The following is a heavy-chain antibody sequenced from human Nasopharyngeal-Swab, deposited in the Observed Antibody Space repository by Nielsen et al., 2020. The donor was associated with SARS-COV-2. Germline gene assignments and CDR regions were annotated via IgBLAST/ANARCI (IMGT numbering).Heavy chain of an antibody. V-gene: IGHV4-34*01. CDR3: ARVGYYDSSGYL. J-gene: IGHJ4*02. Sequence: SETLSLTCAVYGGSFSGYYWSWIRQPPGKGLEWIGEINHSGSTNYNPSLKSRVTISVDKSKNQFSLKLSSVTAADTAVYYCARVGYYDSSGYLWGQGTLVTVSS. CDR1: GGSFSGYY. D-gene: IGHD3-22*01. CDR2: INHSGST.